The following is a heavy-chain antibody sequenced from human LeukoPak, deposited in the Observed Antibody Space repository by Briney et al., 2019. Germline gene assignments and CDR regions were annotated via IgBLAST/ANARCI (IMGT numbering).Heavy chain of an antibody. CDR3: ARDMARYFDWSRDAFDI. J-gene: IGHJ3*02. Sequence: GGSLRLSCAASGFTFSDFYMSWIRQAPGKGLEWVSYIGASGSTIYYADSVQGRFTISRDNAKNSLYLQMNSLRAEDTAVYYCARDMARYFDWSRDAFDIWGQGTMVTVSS. CDR2: IGASGSTI. CDR1: GFTFSDFY. V-gene: IGHV3-11*04. D-gene: IGHD3-9*01.